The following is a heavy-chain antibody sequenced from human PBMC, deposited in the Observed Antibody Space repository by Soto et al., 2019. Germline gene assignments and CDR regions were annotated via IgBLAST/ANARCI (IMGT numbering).Heavy chain of an antibody. CDR1: GFSFRDYF. Sequence: QVQLVESGGGLVKPGESLRVSCAASGFSFRDYFMSWLRQAPGKGLEWVSYIGPYGNTIYYADSVKGRFTISRDDAKNSLYLHMNSLRAEDTAVYYCARDDYTYGVYWGQGSLVTVSS. D-gene: IGHD3-3*01. V-gene: IGHV3-11*01. CDR2: IGPYGNTI. CDR3: ARDDYTYGVY. J-gene: IGHJ4*02.